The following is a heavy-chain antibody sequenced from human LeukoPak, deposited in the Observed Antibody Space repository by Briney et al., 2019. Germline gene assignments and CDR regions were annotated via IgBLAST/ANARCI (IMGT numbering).Heavy chain of an antibody. D-gene: IGHD6-19*01. J-gene: IGHJ4*02. V-gene: IGHV3-30*18. CDR2: ISYDGSNK. CDR1: GFTFSSYG. CDR3: AKGPRAVADLGIRPYYFDY. Sequence: GGSLRLSCAASGFTFSSYGMHWVREDPGKGLEWGAVISYDGSNKYYADSVKGRFTISRDNSKNTLYLQMNSLRAEDTAVYYCAKGPRAVADLGIRPYYFDYWGQGTLVTVSS.